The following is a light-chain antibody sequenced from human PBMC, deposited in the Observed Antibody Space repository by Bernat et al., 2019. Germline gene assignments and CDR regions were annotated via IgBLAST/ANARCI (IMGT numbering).Light chain of an antibody. V-gene: IGLV1-47*02. CDR1: SSNIGSIY. J-gene: IGLJ3*02. Sequence: QSALTQPPSASGTPGQRVTISCSGGSSNIGSIYVYWYQQLPGTAPKVFIYSNNQRPSGVPDRFSGSKSSTSPSLAISGLRYEDEADYYCAACGGSMSSRVFGGGTQLT. CDR2: SNN. CDR3: AACGGSMSSRV.